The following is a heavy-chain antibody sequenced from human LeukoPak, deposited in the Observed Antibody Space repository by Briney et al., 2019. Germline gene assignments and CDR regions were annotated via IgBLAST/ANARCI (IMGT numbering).Heavy chain of an antibody. Sequence: SETLSLTCTVSGGSISSGSYYWGWIRQPPGQGLEWIGSLYYSGSTYYNPSLKTRVTISVDTSKNQFSLKLSSVTAADTAVYYCARHVSLDTAMARFDYWGQGTLVTVSS. CDR1: GGSISSGSYY. D-gene: IGHD5-18*01. V-gene: IGHV4-39*01. CDR3: ARHVSLDTAMARFDY. J-gene: IGHJ4*02. CDR2: LYYSGST.